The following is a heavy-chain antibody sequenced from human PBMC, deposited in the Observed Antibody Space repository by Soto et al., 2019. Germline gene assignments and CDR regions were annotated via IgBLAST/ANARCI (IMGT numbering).Heavy chain of an antibody. V-gene: IGHV1-18*01. J-gene: IGHJ3*02. CDR3: ARATAITMVRGVPNHDAFDI. Sequence: ASVKVSCKASGYTFTSYGISWVRQAPGQGLEWMGWISAYNGNTNYAQKLQGRVTMTTDTSTSTAYMELRSLRSDDTAVYYCARATAITMVRGVPNHDAFDIWGQGTMVTVS. CDR2: ISAYNGNT. CDR1: GYTFTSYG. D-gene: IGHD3-10*01.